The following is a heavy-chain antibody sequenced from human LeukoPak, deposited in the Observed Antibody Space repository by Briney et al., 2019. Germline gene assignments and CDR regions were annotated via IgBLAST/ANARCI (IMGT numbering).Heavy chain of an antibody. Sequence: ASVKVSCKASGYTFTGYYMHWVRQAPGQGLEWMGWINPNSGGTNYAQKFQGRVTMTRDTSISTAYMELSRLRSDDTAVYYCARVAVIITDSSDYWGQGTLVTVSS. V-gene: IGHV1-2*02. D-gene: IGHD3-10*01. CDR3: ARVAVIITDSSDY. J-gene: IGHJ4*02. CDR2: INPNSGGT. CDR1: GYTFTGYY.